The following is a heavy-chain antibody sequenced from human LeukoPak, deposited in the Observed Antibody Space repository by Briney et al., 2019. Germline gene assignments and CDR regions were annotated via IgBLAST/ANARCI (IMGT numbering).Heavy chain of an antibody. V-gene: IGHV3-74*01. D-gene: IGHD4-23*01. CDR1: GFTFSSYW. Sequence: GGSLRLSCAASGFTFSSYWMHWVRQAPGKGLVWVSRINSDGSSTSYADSVKGRFTISRDNAKNTLYLQMNSLRAEDTAVYYCAVGGNPGALDYWGQGTLVTVSS. CDR3: AVGGNPGALDY. CDR2: INSDGSST. J-gene: IGHJ4*02.